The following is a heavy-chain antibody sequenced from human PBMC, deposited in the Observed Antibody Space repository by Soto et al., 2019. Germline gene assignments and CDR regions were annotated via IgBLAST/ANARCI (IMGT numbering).Heavy chain of an antibody. CDR2: TYYRSKWYK. Sequence: SRTLSLTCGISGDSVSSNSAAWNWIRQSPSRGLEWLGRTYYRSKWYKEYAASVKSRITINPDTSKNQFSLQLNSVSPEDTAVYYCARTVGWLDPWGQGTLVTVSS. CDR3: ARTVGWLDP. D-gene: IGHD2-15*01. CDR1: GDSVSSNSAA. J-gene: IGHJ5*02. V-gene: IGHV6-1*01.